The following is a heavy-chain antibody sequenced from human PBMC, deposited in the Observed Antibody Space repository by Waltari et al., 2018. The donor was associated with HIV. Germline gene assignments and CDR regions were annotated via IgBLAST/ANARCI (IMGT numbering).Heavy chain of an antibody. D-gene: IGHD3-22*01. Sequence: QVQLVESGGGVVQPGRSLSLSRAASGFTFSNFAMHWVRQAPGKGLEWVAVIWYDGDNKYYADSVKGRFTISRDNSKNTLYLQMNSLRVEDTAVYYCARGGYYYDISGYYHYWGQGTLVTVSS. V-gene: IGHV3-33*01. J-gene: IGHJ4*02. CDR1: GFTFSNFA. CDR3: ARGGYYYDISGYYHY. CDR2: IWYDGDNK.